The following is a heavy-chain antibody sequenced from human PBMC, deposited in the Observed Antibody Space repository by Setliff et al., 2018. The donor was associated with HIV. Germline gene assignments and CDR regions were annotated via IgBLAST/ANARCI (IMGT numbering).Heavy chain of an antibody. D-gene: IGHD1-26*01. CDR3: ARLGYSGSLVGAFDI. Sequence: SETLSLTCTVSGYSISSGYYRGWIRQPPGKGLEWIGSIYHSGITYYNSSLKSRVTISVDTSKNQFSPNLTSVTAADTAVYYCARLGYSGSLVGAFDIWGQGTMVTVSS. V-gene: IGHV4-38-2*02. CDR2: IYHSGIT. J-gene: IGHJ3*02. CDR1: GYSISSGYY.